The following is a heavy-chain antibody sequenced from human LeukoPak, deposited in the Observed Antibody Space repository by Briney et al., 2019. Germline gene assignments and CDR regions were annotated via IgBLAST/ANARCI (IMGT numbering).Heavy chain of an antibody. CDR1: GFPFSSYW. J-gene: IGHJ5*02. CDR3: ARGGRIRGLVPAA. D-gene: IGHD2-2*01. Sequence: SGGSLRLPCVASGFPFSSYWMTWVRQAPGKGLEWVANIKQDGSKKSYVDSVKGRFTISRDNAKNSLYLQMNSLRAEDTAVYYCARGGRIRGLVPAAWGQGTLVTVSS. CDR2: IKQDGSKK. V-gene: IGHV3-7*01.